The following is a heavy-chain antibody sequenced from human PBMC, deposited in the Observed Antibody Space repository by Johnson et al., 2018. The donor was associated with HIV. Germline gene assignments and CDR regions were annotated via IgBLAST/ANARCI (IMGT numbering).Heavy chain of an antibody. Sequence: VQLVESGGGVVQPGRSLRLSCAASGFTFSSYAMHWVRQAPGKGLEWVAVISYDGSNKYYADSVKGRFTISRDNSKNTLYVQMNSLRAEDTAVYYCARDGSSSSWNAFDIWGQGTMVTVSS. CDR3: ARDGSSSSWNAFDI. J-gene: IGHJ3*02. CDR2: ISYDGSNK. CDR1: GFTFSSYA. V-gene: IGHV3-30*04. D-gene: IGHD6-6*01.